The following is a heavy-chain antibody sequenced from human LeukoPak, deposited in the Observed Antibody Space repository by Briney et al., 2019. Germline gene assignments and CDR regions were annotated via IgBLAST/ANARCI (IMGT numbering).Heavy chain of an antibody. D-gene: IGHD6-19*01. CDR2: IYYSGTTGST. J-gene: IGHJ5*02. Sequence: SETLSLTCSVSGGSISSSYWTWIRQPPGKGLEWIGYIYYSGTTGSTNYNPSLKSRVTISVDTSKNQFSLKMSSVIAADTAVYYCARGVAVAGGNWFDPWGQGTLVTVSS. CDR3: ARGVAVAGGNWFDP. CDR1: GGSISSSY. V-gene: IGHV4-59*01.